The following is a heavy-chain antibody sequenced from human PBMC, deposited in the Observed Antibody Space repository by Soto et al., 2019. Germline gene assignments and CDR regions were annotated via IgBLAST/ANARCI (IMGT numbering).Heavy chain of an antibody. D-gene: IGHD2-15*01. J-gene: IGHJ4*02. CDR1: GFTFSSYA. V-gene: IGHV3-64*01. CDR3: AGDAGSGVVVAATTDY. Sequence: GGSLRLSCAASGFTFSSYAMHWVRQAPGKGLEYVSAISSNGGSTYYANSVKGRFTISRENSKNTLYLQMGSLRAEDMAVYYCAGDAGSGVVVAATTDYWGQGTLVTVSS. CDR2: ISSNGGST.